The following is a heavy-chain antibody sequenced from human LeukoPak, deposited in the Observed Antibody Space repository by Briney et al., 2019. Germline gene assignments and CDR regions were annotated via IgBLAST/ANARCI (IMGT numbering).Heavy chain of an antibody. J-gene: IGHJ6*03. D-gene: IGHD2-15*01. CDR3: ARVLRYCSGGNCYSGGLGYMDV. V-gene: IGHV3-11*01. Sequence: GGSLRLSCAAAGFTFSDYNMRWIRQAPGKGLEWVSSISRSGSTKYYADSVKGRFTISRDNAKNSLFLQMNSLRAEDTAVYYCARVLRYCSGGNCYSGGLGYMDVWGKGTTVTISS. CDR2: ISRSGSTK. CDR1: GFTFSDYN.